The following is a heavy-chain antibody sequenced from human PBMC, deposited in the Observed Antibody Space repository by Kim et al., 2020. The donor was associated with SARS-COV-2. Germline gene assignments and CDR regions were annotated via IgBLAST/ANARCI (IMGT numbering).Heavy chain of an antibody. J-gene: IGHJ3*02. CDR3: ARRTLNEGSSGYSGMNAFDI. V-gene: IGHV4-34*01. D-gene: IGHD3-22*01. CDR2: INHSGST. CDR1: GGSFSGYY. Sequence: SETLSLTCAVYGGSFSGYYWSWIRQPPGKGLEWIGEINHSGSTNYNPSLKSRVTISVDTSKNQFSLKLSSVTAADTAVYYCARRTLNEGSSGYSGMNAFDIWGQGTMVTVSS.